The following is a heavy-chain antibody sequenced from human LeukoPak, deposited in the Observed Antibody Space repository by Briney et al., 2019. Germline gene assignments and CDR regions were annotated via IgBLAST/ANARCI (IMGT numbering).Heavy chain of an antibody. Sequence: SETLSLTCPVSGGSISSSGYYWGWIRQPPGKGLEWIGSIYYSGSTYYNPSLKSRVTISVDTSKNQFSLTLSSVTAADTAVYYCASRFDYWGQGTLVTVSS. CDR2: IYYSGST. J-gene: IGHJ4*02. V-gene: IGHV4-39*01. CDR1: GGSISSSGYY. CDR3: ASRFDY.